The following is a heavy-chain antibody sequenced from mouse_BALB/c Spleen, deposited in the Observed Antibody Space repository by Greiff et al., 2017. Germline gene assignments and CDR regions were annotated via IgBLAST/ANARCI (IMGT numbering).Heavy chain of an antibody. CDR3: ASWFAYAMDY. D-gene: IGHD2-2*01. CDR2: IDPANGNT. V-gene: IGHV14-3*02. CDR1: GFNIKDTY. Sequence: VQLQQSGAELVKPGASVKLSCTASGFNIKDTYMHWVKQRPEQGLEWIGRIDPANGNTKYDPKFQGKATITADTSSNTAYLQLSSLTSEDTAVYYCASWFAYAMDYWGQGTSVTVSS. J-gene: IGHJ4*01.